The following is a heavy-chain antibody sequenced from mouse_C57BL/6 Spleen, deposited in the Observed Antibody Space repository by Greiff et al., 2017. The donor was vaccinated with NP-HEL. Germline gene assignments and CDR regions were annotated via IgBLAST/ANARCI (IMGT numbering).Heavy chain of an antibody. Sequence: EVKLVESGGGLVKPGGSLKLSCAASGFTFSDYGMHWVRQAPEKGLEWVAYISSGSSTIYYADTVKGRFTISRDNAKNTLFLQMTRLRSEDSAMYYCSRGAYAISWFAYWGQGTLVTVSA. D-gene: IGHD1-1*01. J-gene: IGHJ3*01. CDR3: SRGAYAISWFAY. CDR1: GFTFSDYG. CDR2: ISSGSSTI. V-gene: IGHV5-17*01.